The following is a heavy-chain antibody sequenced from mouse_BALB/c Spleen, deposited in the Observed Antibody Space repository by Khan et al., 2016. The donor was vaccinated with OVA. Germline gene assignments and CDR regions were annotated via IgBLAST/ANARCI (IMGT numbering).Heavy chain of an antibody. D-gene: IGHD1-1*01. CDR2: IYPGDGNT. J-gene: IGHJ2*01. CDR3: ARGGITTGYFDY. Sequence: QVQLKQSGTELARPGASVKLSCKASGYTFTSYWMQWVKQRPGQGLEWIGAIYPGDGNTRYTQKFKGKATLTADKSSSTVYMQLSSLASEDSAVYCCARGGITTGYFDYWGQGTTLTVSS. V-gene: IGHV1-87*01. CDR1: GYTFTSYW.